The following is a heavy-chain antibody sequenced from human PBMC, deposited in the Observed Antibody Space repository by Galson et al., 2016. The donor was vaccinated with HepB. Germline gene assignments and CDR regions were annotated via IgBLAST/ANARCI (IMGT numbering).Heavy chain of an antibody. CDR1: GGSLSGYF. V-gene: IGHV4-34*01. D-gene: IGHD5/OR15-5a*01. J-gene: IGHJ6*04. CDR3: ARLRQGNRYYYYYDGMDV. Sequence: TLSLTCAVYGGSLSGYFWTWIRQSPGKGLEWIGEINHSGGSNYNPSLESRVDISISTSKNQFSLKLSSVTAADTAVYYCARLRQGNRYYYYYDGMDVSGSGTTVTFSS. CDR2: INHSGGS.